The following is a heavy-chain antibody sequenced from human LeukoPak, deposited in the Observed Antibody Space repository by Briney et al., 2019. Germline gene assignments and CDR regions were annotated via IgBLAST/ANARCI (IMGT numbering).Heavy chain of an antibody. CDR1: GFTFSSHW. D-gene: IGHD3-10*01. J-gene: IGHJ4*02. V-gene: IGHV3-7*05. CDR2: IKQDGSEK. Sequence: GGSLRLSCAASGFTFSSHWMSWVRQAPGKGLEWVAHIKQDGSEKYYVDSVKGRFTISRDNAKNSLYLQMNSLRAEDTAVYYCARDRVTMVRGVNYYFDYWGQGTLVTVSS. CDR3: ARDRVTMVRGVNYYFDY.